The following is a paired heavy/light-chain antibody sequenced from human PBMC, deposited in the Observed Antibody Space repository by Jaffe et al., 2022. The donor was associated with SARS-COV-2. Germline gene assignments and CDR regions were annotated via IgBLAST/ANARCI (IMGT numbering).Heavy chain of an antibody. D-gene: IGHD3-22*01. J-gene: IGHJ4*02. Sequence: EVQLVQSGEEVKKPGESLRISCKASGDRFADYWIGWVRQMPGKGLEWMGIIYPGGSETQYRASFQGQVTISADTSINTAYLQWSSLKASDTAMYYCARRPYHVNYYDAGGFHWGQGTLVTVSP. CDR3: ARRPYHVNYYDAGGFH. V-gene: IGHV5-51*01. CDR2: IYPGGSET. CDR1: GDRFADYW.
Light chain of an antibody. CDR2: KVS. CDR3: MQGSMWPWA. J-gene: IGKJ1*01. Sequence: DVVMTQSPLSLSVTLGQPASISCRSSQGLVFSDGNTYLSWFQQRPGQSPRRLIYKVSNRDSGVPDRFSGSGSGTDFTLKISRVEAEDVGIYYCMQGSMWPWALGQGTKVEIE. CDR1: QGLVFSDGNTY. V-gene: IGKV2-30*01.